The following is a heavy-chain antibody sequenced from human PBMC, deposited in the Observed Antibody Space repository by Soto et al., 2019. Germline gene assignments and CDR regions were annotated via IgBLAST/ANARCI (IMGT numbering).Heavy chain of an antibody. CDR2: VNNDGIST. D-gene: IGHD6-6*01. CDR1: GFTFSTYW. V-gene: IGHV3-74*01. CDR3: ARDLVYSSSELDP. Sequence: QTGGSLRLSCAACGFTFSTYWIHWVRQAPGKGLVWVSRVNNDGISTTYADSVKGRFTISRDNAKNTLYLQMNSLRAEDTAMYYCARDLVYSSSELDPCGQGTLLTLSS. J-gene: IGHJ5*02.